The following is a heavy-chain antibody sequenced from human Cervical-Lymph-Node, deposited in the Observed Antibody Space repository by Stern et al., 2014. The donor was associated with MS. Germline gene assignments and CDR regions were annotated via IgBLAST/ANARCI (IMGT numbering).Heavy chain of an antibody. V-gene: IGHV3-23*04. CDR2: ISGGGGVK. CDR1: GFTFGIYA. J-gene: IGHJ4*02. Sequence: EVQLVESGGDLVQPGGSLRLSCAASGFTFGIYAMTWVRQTPGQGLEWVSGISGGGGVKYYADSVKGRFTVSRDNSKTKLYLHMNSLRAEDTAIYYCAMLYKGYFDNWGQGTLVTVSS. D-gene: IGHD2-8*01. CDR3: AMLYKGYFDN.